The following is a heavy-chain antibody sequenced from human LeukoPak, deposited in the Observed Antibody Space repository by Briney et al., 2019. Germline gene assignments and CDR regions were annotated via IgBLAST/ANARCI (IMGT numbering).Heavy chain of an antibody. Sequence: SETLSLTCTVSGGSISSGGHSWSWIRQPPGKGLEWIGYIYHSGSGSTYYNPSLKSRVTISIDKSKNQFSLKLNSVTAADTAVYYCARFCTNGVCYTRDYWGQGTLVTVSS. CDR1: GGSISSGGHS. D-gene: IGHD2-8*01. CDR3: ARFCTNGVCYTRDY. CDR2: IYHSGSGST. J-gene: IGHJ4*02. V-gene: IGHV4-30-2*01.